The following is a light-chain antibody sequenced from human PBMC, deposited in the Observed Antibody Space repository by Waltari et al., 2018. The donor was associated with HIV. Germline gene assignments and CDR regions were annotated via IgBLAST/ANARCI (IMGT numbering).Light chain of an antibody. Sequence: EIVMTQYPATLSVSPGESAILSCRASQSVTTNLAWYQQKPGQAPRLLIYGASTRATGIPSRFSGSGSGTGFTLTISSLQSEDFAIYYCQQYNNWPPEDTFGQGTKLEIK. CDR3: QQYNNWPPEDT. V-gene: IGKV3-15*01. CDR2: GAS. CDR1: QSVTTN. J-gene: IGKJ2*01.